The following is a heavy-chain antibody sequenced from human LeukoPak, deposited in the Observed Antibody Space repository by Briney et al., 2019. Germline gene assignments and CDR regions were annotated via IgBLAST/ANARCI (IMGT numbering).Heavy chain of an antibody. J-gene: IGHJ6*02. D-gene: IGHD5-18*01. CDR2: IRSKAYRGTT. Sequence: PGGSLRLSCRGSGFTFGDHAMSWVRQAPGKGLDWVGFIRSKAYRGTTEYAASVKGRFTISRDDSASIAYLQMDSLKTEDTAVYYCARGPIQLWIHNAMDVWGQGTTVTVSS. CDR1: GFTFGDHA. V-gene: IGHV3-49*04. CDR3: ARGPIQLWIHNAMDV.